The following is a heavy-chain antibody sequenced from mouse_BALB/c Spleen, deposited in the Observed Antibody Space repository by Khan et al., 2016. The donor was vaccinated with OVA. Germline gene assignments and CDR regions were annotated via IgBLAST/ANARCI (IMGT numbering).Heavy chain of an antibody. CDR1: GYTFTDFN. J-gene: IGHJ3*01. Sequence: VQLQQSGPELVKPGASVRISCKTSGYTFTDFNLDWVKQSHGKSLEWIGYIFPNTGGTGYNQKFKTKATLTVDSSSSTAYMELRSLTSDDSAVYYCVRSGYGSFAYWGQGTLVTVSA. CDR3: VRSGYGSFAY. CDR2: IFPNTGGT. V-gene: IGHV1S29*02. D-gene: IGHD1-2*01.